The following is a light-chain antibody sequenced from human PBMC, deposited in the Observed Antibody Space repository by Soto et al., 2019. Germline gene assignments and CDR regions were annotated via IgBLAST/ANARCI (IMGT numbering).Light chain of an antibody. CDR2: ANS. V-gene: IGLV1-44*01. CDR1: SSNLGSRA. J-gene: IGLJ3*02. CDR3: AAWDGILNGWV. Sequence: QSVLTQPPSASGTPGQRVTISCSGSSSNLGSRAVSWYQQVPGTAPKLLIYANSQRPSGVPDRFSASKSGTSASLAISGLRSEDETDYYCAAWDGILNGWVFGGGTKLTVL.